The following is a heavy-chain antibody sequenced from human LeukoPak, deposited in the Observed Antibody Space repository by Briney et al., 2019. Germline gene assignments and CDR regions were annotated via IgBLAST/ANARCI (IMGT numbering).Heavy chain of an antibody. CDR2: IYHSGST. Sequence: SETLSLTCTVSGYSISSGYYWGWIRPPPGKGLEWIGSIYHSGSTYYNPSLKSRVTISVDTSKNQLSLKLSSVTAAGTAVYYCARHKDYYYSYMDVWGKGTTVTISS. CDR3: ARHKDYYYSYMDV. V-gene: IGHV4-38-2*02. J-gene: IGHJ6*03. CDR1: GYSISSGYY.